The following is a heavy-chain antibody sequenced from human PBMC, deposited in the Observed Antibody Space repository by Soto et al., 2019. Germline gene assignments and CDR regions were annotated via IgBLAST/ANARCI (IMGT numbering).Heavy chain of an antibody. CDR2: ISYDGSNK. CDR3: ARDRPTFSYYYGSGSFPDY. J-gene: IGHJ4*02. Sequence: WGSLRLSCAACGFTFSSYAMHWVRQAPGKGLEWVAVISYDGSNKYYADSVKGRFTISRDNSKNTLYLQMNSLRAEDTAVYYCARDRPTFSYYYGSGSFPDYWGQGTLVTVSS. CDR1: GFTFSSYA. V-gene: IGHV3-30-3*01. D-gene: IGHD3-10*01.